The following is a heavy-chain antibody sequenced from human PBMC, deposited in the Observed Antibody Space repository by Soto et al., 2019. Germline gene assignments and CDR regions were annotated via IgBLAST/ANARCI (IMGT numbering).Heavy chain of an antibody. V-gene: IGHV3-9*01. Sequence: GGSLRLSCAASGFTFDDYAMHWVRQAPGKGLEWVSGISWNSGSIGYADSVKGRFTISRDNAKNSLYLQMNSLRAEDTALYYCAKDKPPSYGMDVWGQGTTVTVSS. J-gene: IGHJ6*02. CDR1: GFTFDDYA. CDR3: AKDKPPSYGMDV. CDR2: ISWNSGSI.